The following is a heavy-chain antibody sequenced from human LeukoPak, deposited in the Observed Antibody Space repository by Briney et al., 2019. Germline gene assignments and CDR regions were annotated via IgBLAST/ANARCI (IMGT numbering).Heavy chain of an antibody. V-gene: IGHV2-5*02. CDR1: GFSLSTSEVG. Sequence: KVSGPTLVKPTQTLTLTCTFSGFSLSTSEVGVAWIRQLPGKALEWLALIYWDDDKLYRPSLESRLTITKDTSKNQVVLTMTNMDPVDTATYYCAHRPLSSSLNYWGQGTLVTVSS. CDR3: AHRPLSSSLNY. CDR2: IYWDDDK. D-gene: IGHD6-6*01. J-gene: IGHJ4*02.